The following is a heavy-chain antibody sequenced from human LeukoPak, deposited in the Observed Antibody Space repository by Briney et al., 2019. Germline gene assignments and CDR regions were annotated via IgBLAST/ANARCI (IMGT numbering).Heavy chain of an antibody. CDR3: AKDLEAVAGTGGYFDY. V-gene: IGHV3-23*01. J-gene: IGHJ4*02. Sequence: PGGSLRLSCAAPGFTFSSYAMRWVRQAPGKGLEWVSAISGSGGSTYYAYSLKGRFTIPRDNSKNPLYLQMKSLRAEDTAVYYCAKDLEAVAGTGGYFDYWGQGTLVTVSS. D-gene: IGHD6-19*01. CDR2: ISGSGGST. CDR1: GFTFSSYA.